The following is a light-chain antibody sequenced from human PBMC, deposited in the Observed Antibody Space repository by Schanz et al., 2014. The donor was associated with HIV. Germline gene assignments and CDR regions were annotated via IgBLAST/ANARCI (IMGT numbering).Light chain of an antibody. CDR2: NTY. Sequence: QSVLTQPPSASGTPGQRVTISCSGSSSNFRSNAVTWYQQLPGTAPKLVIYNTYHRPSGVPDRFSGSRSGTSASLAISGLQSEDEADYYCATWDDSLNAWVFGGGTKLTVL. V-gene: IGLV1-44*01. CDR3: ATWDDSLNAWV. J-gene: IGLJ3*02. CDR1: SSNFRSNA.